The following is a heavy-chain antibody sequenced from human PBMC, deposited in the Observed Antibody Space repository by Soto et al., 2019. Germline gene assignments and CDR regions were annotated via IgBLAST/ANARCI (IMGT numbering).Heavy chain of an antibody. CDR3: ARDLRLRSGYYFDWFEP. CDR1: GFTFSSYS. D-gene: IGHD3-22*01. V-gene: IGHV3-48*02. Sequence: GGSLRLSCAASGFTFSSYSMNWVRQAPGKGLEWVSYISSSSSTIYYADSVKGRFTISRDNAKNSLYLQMNSLRDEDTAVYYCARDLRLRSGYYFDWFEPWGQGTPVTVSS. J-gene: IGHJ5*02. CDR2: ISSSSSTI.